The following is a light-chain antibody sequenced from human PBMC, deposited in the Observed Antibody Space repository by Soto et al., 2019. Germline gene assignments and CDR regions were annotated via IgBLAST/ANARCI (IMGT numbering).Light chain of an antibody. CDR3: HQAYSSPRT. J-gene: IGKJ1*01. Sequence: EIVLTQSPGTLSLSPGERATLSCRASQSVSRSHLAWFQQKPGQAPRLLIYGASTRATGIPARFSGGGSGTEFTLTISSLQPEDFASYYCHQAYSSPRTFGQGTKVDIK. V-gene: IGKV3-20*01. CDR2: GAS. CDR1: QSVSRSH.